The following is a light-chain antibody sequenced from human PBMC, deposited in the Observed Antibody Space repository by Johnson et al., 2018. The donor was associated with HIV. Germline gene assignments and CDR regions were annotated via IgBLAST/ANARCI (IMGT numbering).Light chain of an antibody. Sequence: QSVLTQPPSVSAAPGQKVTFSCSGSSSNIGENFVSWYHHLPGTAPKLLIYENNKRPSGIPDRFSGSKSGTSATLGITVLQTGDEADYYCGTWDNSLRGFVFGNGTKVTGL. CDR1: SSNIGENF. V-gene: IGLV1-51*02. CDR2: ENN. CDR3: GTWDNSLRGFV. J-gene: IGLJ1*01.